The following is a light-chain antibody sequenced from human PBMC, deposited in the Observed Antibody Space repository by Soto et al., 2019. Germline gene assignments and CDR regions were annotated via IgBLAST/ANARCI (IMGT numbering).Light chain of an antibody. V-gene: IGLV2-23*01. CDR1: SDDVGAYNS. CDR3: GSSATESTYV. Sequence: QSALAQPASVAGSPGQSITISCTGTSDDVGAYNSVSWYQQLPHKAPQVILYKGTQRPSGVSSRFSGSTSGNAASLTISGIQADDEADYLCGSSATESTYVFGKGTKVTVL. J-gene: IGLJ1*01. CDR2: KGT.